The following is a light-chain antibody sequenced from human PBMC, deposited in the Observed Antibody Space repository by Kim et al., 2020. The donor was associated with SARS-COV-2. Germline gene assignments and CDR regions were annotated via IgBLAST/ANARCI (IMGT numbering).Light chain of an antibody. Sequence: EIVLTQSPGTLSLSPGESVTLSCRASQIIHSNYLAWYQQKPGQAPRLLIYGASSRATGIPDRFSGSVSGTDFTLTISRLEPEDFAVYYCQQYGNSPVFTFGQGTKVDIK. V-gene: IGKV3-20*01. CDR2: GAS. CDR1: QIIHSNY. J-gene: IGKJ2*01. CDR3: QQYGNSPVFT.